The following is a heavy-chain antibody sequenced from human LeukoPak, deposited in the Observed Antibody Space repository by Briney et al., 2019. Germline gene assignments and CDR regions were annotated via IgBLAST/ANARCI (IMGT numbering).Heavy chain of an antibody. J-gene: IGHJ3*02. CDR1: GLTFSSYA. CDR3: AKGDGPTPDAFDI. Sequence: PGGSLRLSCPASGLTFSSYAMSWVRQAPGKGLEGVSAISGSGGSTYYADSVKGRFTISRDNSKNTLYLQMNSLRAEDTAVYYCAKGDGPTPDAFDIWGQGTMVTVSS. CDR2: ISGSGGST. D-gene: IGHD2-8*01. V-gene: IGHV3-23*01.